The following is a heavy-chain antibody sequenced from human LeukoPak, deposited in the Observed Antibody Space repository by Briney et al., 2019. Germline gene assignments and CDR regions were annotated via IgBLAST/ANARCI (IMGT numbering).Heavy chain of an antibody. CDR2: IYTSGST. Sequence: SQTLSLTCTVSGGSISSGSYYWSWIRQPAGKGLEWIGRIYTSGSTNYNPSLKSRVTISVDTSKNQFSLKLSSVTAADTAVYYCARCQDREDYFDYWGQGTLVTVSS. D-gene: IGHD2-15*01. CDR1: GGSISSGSYY. CDR3: ARCQDREDYFDY. J-gene: IGHJ4*02. V-gene: IGHV4-61*02.